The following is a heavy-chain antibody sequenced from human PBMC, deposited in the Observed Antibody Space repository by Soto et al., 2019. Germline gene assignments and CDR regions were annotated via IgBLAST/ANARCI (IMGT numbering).Heavy chain of an antibody. D-gene: IGHD6-6*01. CDR1: GYTFTSYY. CDR3: ERVSPGYCSLSGRDD. CDR2: INPSGGST. V-gene: IGHV1-46*01. Sequence: ASVKVSCKASGYTFTSYYMHWVRQAPGQGLEWMGIINPSGGSTSYAQKFQGRVTMTRDTSTSTVYMELSSLRSEETAVYYCERVSPGYCSLSGRDDLGQGTLVAVS. J-gene: IGHJ4*02.